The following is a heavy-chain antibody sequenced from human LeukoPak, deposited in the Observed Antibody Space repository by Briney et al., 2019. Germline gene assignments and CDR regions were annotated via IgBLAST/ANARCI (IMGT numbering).Heavy chain of an antibody. J-gene: IGHJ4*02. D-gene: IGHD3-22*01. CDR2: IKQDGSEK. CDR1: GFTFSSYW. Sequence: GGSLRLSCAASGFTFSSYWMTRVRQAPGKGLEWVANIKQDGSEKYYVDSVKGRFTISRDNAKSSLYLQMNSLRAEDTAVYYCAREGYDSSALADYWGQGTLVTVSS. V-gene: IGHV3-7*01. CDR3: AREGYDSSALADY.